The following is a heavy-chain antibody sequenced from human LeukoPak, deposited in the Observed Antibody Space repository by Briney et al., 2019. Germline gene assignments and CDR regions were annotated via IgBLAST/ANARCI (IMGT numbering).Heavy chain of an antibody. CDR3: ARLGAAGTFDY. V-gene: IGHV4-39*01. Sequence: PSETLSLTCTVSGGSISSSSYYWGWIRQPPGKGLKWIGSIYYSGSTYYNPSLKSRVTISVDTSKNQFSLKLSSVTAADTAVYYCARLGAAGTFDYWGQGTLVTVSS. J-gene: IGHJ4*02. CDR1: GGSISSSSYY. CDR2: IYYSGST. D-gene: IGHD6-13*01.